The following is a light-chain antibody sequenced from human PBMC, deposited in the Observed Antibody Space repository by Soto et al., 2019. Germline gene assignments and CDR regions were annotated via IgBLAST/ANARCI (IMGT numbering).Light chain of an antibody. CDR1: QSVSDSY. V-gene: IGKV3-20*01. CDR3: QHYGTSAL. Sequence: EIVLTQSPGTLFLSPGERATLSCRASQSVSDSYLAWYQQKPGQAPRLLIHASSRATGIPDRFSGSGSGTDFTLTISRLEPEDFAVYYCQHYGTSALFGPGTKVDIK. CDR2: AS. J-gene: IGKJ3*01.